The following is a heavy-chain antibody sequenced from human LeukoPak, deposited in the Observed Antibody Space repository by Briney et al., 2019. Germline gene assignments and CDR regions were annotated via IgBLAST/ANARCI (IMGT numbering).Heavy chain of an antibody. J-gene: IGHJ6*03. CDR3: ARVTVGYSSSWYVGDYYYYYMDV. V-gene: IGHV3-73*01. D-gene: IGHD6-13*01. CDR2: IRSKANSYAT. CDR1: GFTFSGSA. Sequence: GGSLRLSCAASGFTFSGSAMHWVRQASGKGLEWVGRIRSKANSYATSYAASVKGRFALSRDDSKNTAYLQMNSLKTEDTAVYYCARVTVGYSSSWYVGDYYYYYMDVWGKGTTVTVSS.